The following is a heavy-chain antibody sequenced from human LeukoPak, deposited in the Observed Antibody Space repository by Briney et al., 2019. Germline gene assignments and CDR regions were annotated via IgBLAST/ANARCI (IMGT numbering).Heavy chain of an antibody. CDR2: VLICVGST. Sequence: GGSLRLSCAASGFTFSSYAMSWVRQAPGKGGEWVSAVLICVGSTYDKTSVTGRFTISRSNSKNMLYLQINSLRAEDTAVYYCAKQVGYCSDGNCYFDYWGQGALVTVSS. CDR1: GFTFSSYA. D-gene: IGHD2-15*01. CDR3: AKQVGYCSDGNCYFDY. V-gene: IGHV3-23*01. J-gene: IGHJ4*02.